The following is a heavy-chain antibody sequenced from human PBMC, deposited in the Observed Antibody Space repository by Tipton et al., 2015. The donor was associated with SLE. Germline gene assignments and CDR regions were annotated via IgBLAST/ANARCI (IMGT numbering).Heavy chain of an antibody. CDR1: GDSIISSSYY. D-gene: IGHD2-2*01. CDR3: ARRCQYQLLR. CDR2: MYYSGST. J-gene: IGHJ4*02. Sequence: TLSLTCSVSGDSIISSSYYWGWIRQPPGKGLEWIGSMYYSGSTYYNPSLKSRVTISVDTSKNQFSLMLRSVTAADTAVYYCARRCQYQLLRWGQGTLVTVSS. V-gene: IGHV4-39*07.